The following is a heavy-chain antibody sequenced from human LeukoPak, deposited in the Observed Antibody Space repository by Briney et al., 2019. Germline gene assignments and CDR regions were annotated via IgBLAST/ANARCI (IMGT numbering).Heavy chain of an antibody. D-gene: IGHD3-22*01. CDR1: GVSISSSNSY. Sequence: SETLSLTCTVSGVSISSSNSYWGWIRQPPGKGLEWIGSIYYSGNTYYNASLKSQVSISIDTSKNQFSLKLTSVTAADTAVYYCARDGRGEYDSSGYYYVDYWGQGTLVTVSS. CDR2: IYYSGNT. V-gene: IGHV4-39*02. CDR3: ARDGRGEYDSSGYYYVDY. J-gene: IGHJ4*02.